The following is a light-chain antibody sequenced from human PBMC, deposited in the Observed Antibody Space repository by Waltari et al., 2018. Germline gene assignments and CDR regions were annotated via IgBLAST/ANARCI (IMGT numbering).Light chain of an antibody. CDR1: QPVSKF. V-gene: IGKV1-39*01. J-gene: IGKJ1*01. CDR2: AAS. Sequence: DIQMTQSPSSLSASVGDRDSITCRSSQPVSKFFNWYQQKPGEAPKLLIYAASTLQSGVPSRFRGGGSGTDFTLIISSLQPDDFATYFCQQTYTTPWTFGQGTRVDI. CDR3: QQTYTTPWT.